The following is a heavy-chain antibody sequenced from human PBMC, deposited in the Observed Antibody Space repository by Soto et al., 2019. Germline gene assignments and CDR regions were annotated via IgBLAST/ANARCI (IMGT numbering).Heavy chain of an antibody. J-gene: IGHJ4*02. Sequence: EVQLVESGGGLVQPGGSLRLSCAASGFTVSSNYMIWVRQAPGKGLEWVSVIYSGGSTYYADSVKGRFTISRDNSKNTLYLQMNSLRAEDTAVYYCARGPTQADFDSWGQGTLVTVSS. CDR2: IYSGGST. CDR3: ARGPTQADFDS. CDR1: GFTVSSNY. V-gene: IGHV3-66*01.